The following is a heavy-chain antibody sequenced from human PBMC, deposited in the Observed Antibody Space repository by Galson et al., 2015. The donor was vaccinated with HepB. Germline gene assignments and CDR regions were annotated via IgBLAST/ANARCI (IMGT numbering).Heavy chain of an antibody. CDR1: GGTFSSYA. CDR2: IIPIFGTA. V-gene: IGHV1-69*13. J-gene: IGHJ6*03. CDR3: ARGALVYSLPGYYYYYYYMDV. Sequence: SVKVSCKASGGTFSSYAISWVRQASGQGLEWMGGIIPIFGTANYAQKFQGRVTITADESTSTAYMELSSLRSEDTTVYYCARGALVYSLPGYYYYYYYMDVWGKGTTVTVSS. D-gene: IGHD2-8*01.